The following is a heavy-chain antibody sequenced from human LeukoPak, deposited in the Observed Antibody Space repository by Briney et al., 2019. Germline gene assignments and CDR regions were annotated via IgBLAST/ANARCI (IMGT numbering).Heavy chain of an antibody. D-gene: IGHD2-2*01. CDR3: ARHVSYRGWFDS. CDR2: IYYSGST. J-gene: IGHJ5*01. V-gene: IGHV4-59*08. CDR1: GGSISSYY. Sequence: SETLSLTCTVSGGSISSYYWNWIRQPPGKGLEWIGYIYYSGSTNYNPSLKSRVTISVDTSKNQFSLKLSSVTAADTAVYYCARHVSYRGWFDSWGQGTLVTVSS.